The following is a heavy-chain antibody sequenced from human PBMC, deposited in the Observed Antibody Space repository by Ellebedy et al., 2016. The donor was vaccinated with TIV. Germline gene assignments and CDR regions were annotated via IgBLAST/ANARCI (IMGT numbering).Heavy chain of an antibody. D-gene: IGHD4-11*01. CDR1: GFTFNRYV. J-gene: IGHJ4*02. CDR2: ISFDGKRI. CDR3: IPDDGSNYLRLPS. Sequence: GGSLRLXXVASGFTFNRYVFHWVRQAPGKGLEWVANISFDGKRIAYAASVKGRFTVSRDNSKNIVFLEMNSLRVDDTAMYYCIPDDGSNYLRLPSWGQGTLVTVSS. V-gene: IGHV3-30*03.